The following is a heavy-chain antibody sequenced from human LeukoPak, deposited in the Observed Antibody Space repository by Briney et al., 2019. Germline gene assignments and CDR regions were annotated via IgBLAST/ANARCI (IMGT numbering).Heavy chain of an antibody. CDR3: ASSRISSSWPHYYYYYYMDV. D-gene: IGHD6-13*01. J-gene: IGHJ6*03. CDR2: ISAYNGNT. Sequence: GASVKVSCKASGYTFTSYGISWVRQAPGQGLEWMGWISAYNGNTNYAQKLQGRVTMTTDTSTSTAYMELRSLRSDDTAVYYCASSRISSSWPHYYYYYYMDVWGKGTTVTVSS. V-gene: IGHV1-18*01. CDR1: GYTFTSYG.